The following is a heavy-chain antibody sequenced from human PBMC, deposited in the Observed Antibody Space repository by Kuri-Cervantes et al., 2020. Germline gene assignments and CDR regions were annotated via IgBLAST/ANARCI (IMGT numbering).Heavy chain of an antibody. Sequence: LSCAVSGGSVSSDWWTWVRQPPGKGLEWIGEMHHSGSAKYNPSLKSRVTMSVDKSENQVSLKLTSVTAADTAVYYCARRGNSGWFQYFDYWGQGTLVTVSS. CDR3: ARRGNSGWFQYFDY. D-gene: IGHD6-19*01. J-gene: IGHJ4*02. CDR2: MHHSGSA. CDR1: GGSVSSDW. V-gene: IGHV4-4*02.